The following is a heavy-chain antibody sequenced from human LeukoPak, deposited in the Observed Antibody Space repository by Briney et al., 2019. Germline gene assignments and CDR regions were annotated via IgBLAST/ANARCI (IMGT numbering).Heavy chain of an antibody. CDR2: ISGSGGRT. CDR1: GGSISSYH. D-gene: IGHD2-15*01. Sequence: ETLSLTCTVSGGSISSYHWSWIRQPPGKGLEWVSSISGSGGRTHYADSVKGRFTVSRDNSRNTLYLQMNSLRAEDTAVYYCAKAPVTSCSGAFCYPFDSWGQGTLVTVSS. CDR3: AKAPVTSCSGAFCYPFDS. V-gene: IGHV3-23*01. J-gene: IGHJ4*02.